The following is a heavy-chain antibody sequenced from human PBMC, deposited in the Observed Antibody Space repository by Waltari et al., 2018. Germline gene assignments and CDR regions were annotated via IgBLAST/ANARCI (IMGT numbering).Heavy chain of an antibody. Sequence: VQLVQSGAEVKKPGASVKVSCKASGYSFTSFDIYWVRQAAGKGLEWMGGENPDKGNKSYSEKFQGIVTMTRDTSISTAYMELGSLRSEDTAVYYCAREFYYSDAFTGVWGQGTLVTVSS. J-gene: IGHJ4*02. V-gene: IGHV1-8*01. CDR3: AREFYYSDAFTGV. CDR2: ENPDKGNK. D-gene: IGHD4-17*01. CDR1: GYSFTSFD.